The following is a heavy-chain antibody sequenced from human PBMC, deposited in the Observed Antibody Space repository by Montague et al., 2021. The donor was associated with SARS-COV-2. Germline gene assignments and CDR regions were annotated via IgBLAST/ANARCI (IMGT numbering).Heavy chain of an antibody. CDR2: IYYSGST. CDR1: SGSISSGGSISSGDYY. CDR3: ARDLGHRYVAGWFDP. Sequence: TLSLTCTVSSGSISSGGSISSGDYYWSWIRQHPGKGLEWIGYIYYSGSTSYNPSLKSRVTISVDTSKNQFSLKLSSVTAADTAVYYCARDLGHRYVAGWFDPWGQGTLVTVSS. V-gene: IGHV4-31*03. D-gene: IGHD5-18*01. J-gene: IGHJ5*02.